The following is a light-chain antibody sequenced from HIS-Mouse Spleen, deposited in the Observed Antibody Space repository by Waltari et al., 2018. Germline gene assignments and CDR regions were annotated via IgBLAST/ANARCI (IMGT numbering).Light chain of an antibody. CDR2: DAS. CDR3: QQRSNWPPRT. V-gene: IGKV3-11*01. J-gene: IGKJ1*01. CDR1: QSVSSY. Sequence: EIVLTQSPATLPLSPGERATLTCRASQSVSSYLAWYQPKPGQAPRLLIYDASNRATGIPARFSGSGSGTDFTLTISSLEPEDFAVYYCQQRSNWPPRTFGQGTKVEIK.